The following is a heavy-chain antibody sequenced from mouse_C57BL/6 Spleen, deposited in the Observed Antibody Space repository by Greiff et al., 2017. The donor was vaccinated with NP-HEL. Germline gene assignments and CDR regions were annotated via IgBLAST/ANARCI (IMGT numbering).Heavy chain of an antibody. CDR2: ISSGGDYI. CDR1: GFTFSSYA. Sequence: EVKLVESGEGLVKPGGSLKLSCAASGFTFSSYAMSWVRQTPEKRLEWVAYISSGGDYIYFADTVKGRFTISRDNARNTLYLQMSSLKSEDTAMYYCTNTPSYYGNPGFAYWGQGTLVTVSA. CDR3: TNTPSYYGNPGFAY. J-gene: IGHJ3*01. D-gene: IGHD2-1*01. V-gene: IGHV5-9-1*02.